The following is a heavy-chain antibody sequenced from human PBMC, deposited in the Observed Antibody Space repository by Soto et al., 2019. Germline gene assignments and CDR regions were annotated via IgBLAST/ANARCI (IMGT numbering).Heavy chain of an antibody. CDR3: AREYANSPADFDY. J-gene: IGHJ4*02. CDR2: IYYTGST. Sequence: PSETLSLTCTVSGGSVNSDSHNGSWIRQPPGKGLEWIGYIYYTGSTNYNPSLKSRVTISLDTSRNQFSLKLSAVPAGDTAVFYCAREYANSPADFDYWGQGALVTVSA. V-gene: IGHV4-61*01. CDR1: GGSVNSDSHN.